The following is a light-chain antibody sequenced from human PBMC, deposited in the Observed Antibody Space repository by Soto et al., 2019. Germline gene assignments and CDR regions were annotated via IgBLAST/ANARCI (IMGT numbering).Light chain of an antibody. J-gene: IGLJ1*01. V-gene: IGLV1-40*01. CDR3: QSYDSSLSGYV. CDR2: ENN. CDR1: SSNIGAGYE. Sequence: QSVLTQPPSVSAAPGQRVTISCTGSSSNIGAGYEAHWYQQVPGTAPKLLIYENNNRPSGVPDRFSGSNAGTSASLDITGLQDEDEAEYYCQSYDSSLSGYVFGTGTKLTGL.